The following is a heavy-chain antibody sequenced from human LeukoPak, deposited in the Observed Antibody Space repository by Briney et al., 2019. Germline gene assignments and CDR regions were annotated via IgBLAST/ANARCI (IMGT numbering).Heavy chain of an antibody. CDR2: ISSSSSTI. D-gene: IGHD3-10*01. CDR1: GFTFSSYS. CDR3: ARGVLGVRGVIIYSSRPYYYYMDV. V-gene: IGHV3-48*01. Sequence: GGSLRLSCAASGFTFSSYSMNWVRQAPGKGLEWVSYISSSSSTIYYADSVKGRFTISRDNAKNSLYLQMNSLRAEDTAVYYCARGVLGVRGVIIYSSRPYYYYMDVWGKGTTVTVSS. J-gene: IGHJ6*03.